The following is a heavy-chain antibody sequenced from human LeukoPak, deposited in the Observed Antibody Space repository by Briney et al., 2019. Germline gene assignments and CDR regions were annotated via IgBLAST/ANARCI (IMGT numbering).Heavy chain of an antibody. V-gene: IGHV4-59*08. J-gene: IGHJ4*02. Sequence: PSETLSLTCTVSGGSISSYYWSWIRQPPGKGLEWIGYIYYSGGTNYNPSLKSRVTISVDTSKNQFSLKLSSVTAADTAVYYCARGARAGYNLEPFDYWGQGTLVTVSS. CDR2: IYYSGGT. D-gene: IGHD5-24*01. CDR3: ARGARAGYNLEPFDY. CDR1: GGSISSYY.